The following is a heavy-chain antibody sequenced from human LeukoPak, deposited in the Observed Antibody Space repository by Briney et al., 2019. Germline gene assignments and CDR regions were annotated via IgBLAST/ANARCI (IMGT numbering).Heavy chain of an antibody. J-gene: IGHJ3*02. CDR3: ARVDPMNDAFDT. D-gene: IGHD2-2*03. CDR1: GFTFSSYA. Sequence: GGSLRLSCAVSGFTFSSYAMHWVRQAPGKGLEYVSAISSNGGSTFYANSVKGRFTISRDNSKNTLYLQMGSLRAEDMAVYYCARVDPMNDAFDTWGQGTMVTVSS. CDR2: ISSNGGST. V-gene: IGHV3-64*01.